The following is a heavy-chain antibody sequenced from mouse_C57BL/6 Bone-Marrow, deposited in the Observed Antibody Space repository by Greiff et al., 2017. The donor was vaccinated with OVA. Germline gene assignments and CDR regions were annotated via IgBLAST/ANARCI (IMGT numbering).Heavy chain of an antibody. Sequence: VQLQQSGAELVRPGASVKLSCTASGFNIKDDYMHWVKQRPEQGLEWIGWIDPENGDTEYASKFPGKATITADTSSNTAYLQLSRLTSEDTDVYYSTTRGTTVVAYYYAMDYWGQGTSVTVSS. CDR3: TTRGTTVVAYYYAMDY. J-gene: IGHJ4*01. D-gene: IGHD1-1*01. V-gene: IGHV14-4*01. CDR1: GFNIKDDY. CDR2: IDPENGDT.